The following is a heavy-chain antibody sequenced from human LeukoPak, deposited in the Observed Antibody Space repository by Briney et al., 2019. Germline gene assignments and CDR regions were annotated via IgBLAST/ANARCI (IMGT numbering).Heavy chain of an antibody. Sequence: PGGSLRLSCAASGFTFSSYGMHWVRQAPGKGLEWVAVIWYDGSNKYYADSVKGRFTISRDNSKNTLYLQMNSLRAEDTAVYYCARDPWASYCSSTSCPPWTFDIWGQGTMVTVSS. CDR1: GFTFSSYG. CDR3: ARDPWASYCSSTSCPPWTFDI. J-gene: IGHJ3*02. CDR2: IWYDGSNK. D-gene: IGHD2-2*01. V-gene: IGHV3-33*01.